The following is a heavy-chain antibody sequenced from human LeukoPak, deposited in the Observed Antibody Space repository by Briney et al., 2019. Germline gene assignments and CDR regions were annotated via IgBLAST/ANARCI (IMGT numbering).Heavy chain of an antibody. V-gene: IGHV1-69*04. CDR1: GYTFTSYG. D-gene: IGHD3-10*01. CDR3: AREYGSGSYTGIDY. CDR2: IIPILGIA. J-gene: IGHJ4*02. Sequence: GASVKVSCKASGYTFTSYGISWVRQAPGQGLEWMGRIIPILGIANYAQKFQGRVTITADKSTSTAYMELRSLRSDDTAVYYCAREYGSGSYTGIDYWGQGTLVTVSS.